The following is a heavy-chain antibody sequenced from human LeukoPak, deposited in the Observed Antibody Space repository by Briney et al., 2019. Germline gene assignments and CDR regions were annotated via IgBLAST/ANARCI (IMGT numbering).Heavy chain of an antibody. V-gene: IGHV5-51*01. CDR3: VRPDSTGYYSV. J-gene: IGHJ4*02. D-gene: IGHD3-22*01. Sequence: GESLKISCKGSGYSLTNYWISWVRQMPGKGLEWMGIIQPGDSNTRYSPSFQGQVTISADKSITTAYLQWSSLKASDTAMYYCVRPDSTGYYSVWGQGTLVTVSS. CDR2: IQPGDSNT. CDR1: GYSLTNYW.